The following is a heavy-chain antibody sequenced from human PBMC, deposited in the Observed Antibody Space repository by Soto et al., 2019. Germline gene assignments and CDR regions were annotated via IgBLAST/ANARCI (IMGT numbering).Heavy chain of an antibody. CDR1: GYTFTSYG. CDR2: ISAYNGNT. CDR3: ASNYLYYYGSGNTNYYGMDV. D-gene: IGHD3-10*01. V-gene: IGHV1-18*01. J-gene: IGHJ6*02. Sequence: QVQLVQSGAEVKKPGASVKVSCKASGYTFTSYGISWVRQAPGQGLEWMGWISAYNGNTNYAQKLQGRVTMTTDTSKGTAYMELRSLRSDDTAVYYCASNYLYYYGSGNTNYYGMDVWGQGTTVTVSS.